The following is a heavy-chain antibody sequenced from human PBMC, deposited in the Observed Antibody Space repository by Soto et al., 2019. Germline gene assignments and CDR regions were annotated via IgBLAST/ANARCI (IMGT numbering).Heavy chain of an antibody. J-gene: IGHJ5*02. CDR2: IYHRGNT. CDR3: VGSKYNTVAGPKGFDP. Sequence: QLQLQESGSGLVKPSQTLSLTCTVSGVSIGSGDYSWSWIRQPPGKGLEWLGYIYHRGNTYYNPSRKSRLTMSADRSKNQLSLSLRSVTSADTAMYYCVGSKYNTVAGPKGFDPWGQGILVIVSS. CDR1: GVSIGSGDYS. D-gene: IGHD1-20*01. V-gene: IGHV4-30-2*01.